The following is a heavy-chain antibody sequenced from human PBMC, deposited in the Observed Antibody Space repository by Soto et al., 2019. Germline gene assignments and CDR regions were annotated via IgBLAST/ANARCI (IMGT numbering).Heavy chain of an antibody. D-gene: IGHD5-18*01. J-gene: IGHJ6*02. CDR1: GGTFSSYA. Sequence: SVKVSCKASGGTFSSYAISWVRQAPGQGLEWMGGIIPIFGTANYAQKFQGRVTITADESTSTAYMELSSLRSEDTAVYYCASPLDTAMVGPYYYGMDVWRQGTTATVSS. V-gene: IGHV1-69*13. CDR3: ASPLDTAMVGPYYYGMDV. CDR2: IIPIFGTA.